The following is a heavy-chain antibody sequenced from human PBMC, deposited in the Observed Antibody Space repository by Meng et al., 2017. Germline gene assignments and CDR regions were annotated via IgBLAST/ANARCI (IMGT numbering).Heavy chain of an antibody. CDR1: GGSISSGGYY. CDR3: ARADRRVGSYGPNWFDP. J-gene: IGHJ5*02. Sequence: QVQLQESGPGLVEPSQTLSPTCTVSGGSISSGGYYWSWIRQHPGKGLEWIGYIYYSGSTYYNPSLKSLVTISVDTSKNQFSLKLSSVTAADTAVYYCARADRRVGSYGPNWFDPWGQGTLVTVSS. CDR2: IYYSGST. V-gene: IGHV4-31*01. D-gene: IGHD5-18*01.